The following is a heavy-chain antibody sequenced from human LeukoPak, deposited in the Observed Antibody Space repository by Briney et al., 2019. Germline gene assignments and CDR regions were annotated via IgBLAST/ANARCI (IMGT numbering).Heavy chain of an antibody. CDR1: GGSFSGYY. CDR3: ARSGYSYGYARYYFDY. Sequence: KPSETLSLTCAVYGGSFSGYYWSWIRQPPRKGLEWIGEINHSGSTNYNPSLKSRVTISVDTSKNQFSLKLSSVTAADTAVYYCARSGYSYGYARYYFDYWGQGTLVTVSS. CDR2: INHSGST. J-gene: IGHJ4*02. D-gene: IGHD5-18*01. V-gene: IGHV4-34*01.